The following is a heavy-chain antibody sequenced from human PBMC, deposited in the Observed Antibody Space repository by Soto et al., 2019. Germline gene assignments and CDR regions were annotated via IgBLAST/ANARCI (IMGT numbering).Heavy chain of an antibody. CDR1: GFSFSISP. CDR3: ARDAKNSGGHYWALNYFES. Sequence: QVQLVESGGGVVQPGRSLRLSCAASGFSFSISPMHWVRQAPGKGPEWVALISYDGTNKFYAASVKGRFTISRDNSKRTLYSKVDGMRHKDAAVYYCARDAKNSGGHYWALNYFESCGQVDLVTLSS. CDR2: ISYDGTNK. D-gene: IGHD4-17*01. V-gene: IGHV3-30-3*01. J-gene: IGHJ4*02.